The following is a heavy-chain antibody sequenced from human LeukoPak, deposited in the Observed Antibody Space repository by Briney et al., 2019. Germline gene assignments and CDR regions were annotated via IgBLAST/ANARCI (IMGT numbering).Heavy chain of an antibody. CDR1: GYSFTSYW. D-gene: IGHD6-6*01. CDR2: IYPGDSDT. V-gene: IGHV5-51*01. Sequence: GESLKISCKGSGYSFTSYWIGWVRQMPGKGLEWMGIIYPGDSDTRYSPSFQGQVTISADKSISTAYLQWSSLKASDTAMYYCARTSIAARVMDGWFDPWGQGTLVTVSS. J-gene: IGHJ5*02. CDR3: ARTSIAARVMDGWFDP.